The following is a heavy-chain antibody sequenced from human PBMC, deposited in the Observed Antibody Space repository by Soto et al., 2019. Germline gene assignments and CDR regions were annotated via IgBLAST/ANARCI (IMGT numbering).Heavy chain of an antibody. CDR3: ARGRSHYYGSGSYPEPFDY. CDR1: EYTFTSYY. CDR2: INPSGGGT. V-gene: IGHV1-46*01. Sequence: ASVKVSCKASEYTFTSYYMHWVRQAPGQGLEWMGVINPSGGGTSYAQKFQGRVTMTRDASTSTVYMELRSLRSDDTAVYYCARGRSHYYGSGSYPEPFDYWGQGTLVTVSS. J-gene: IGHJ4*02. D-gene: IGHD3-10*01.